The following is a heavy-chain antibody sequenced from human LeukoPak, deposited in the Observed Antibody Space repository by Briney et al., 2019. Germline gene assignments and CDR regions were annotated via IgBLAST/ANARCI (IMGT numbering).Heavy chain of an antibody. Sequence: PSETRSLTCTVSGASISSSSYDWGWIRQPPGKGLEWIGSIYFSGSTYYSPSLKSRVTISVDTLKNQFSLKVTSVSAADTAVYYCARHPNSGGNPFDYWGQGTLVSVSS. CDR3: ARHPNSGGNPFDY. D-gene: IGHD4-23*01. V-gene: IGHV4-39*01. J-gene: IGHJ4*02. CDR1: GASISSSSYD. CDR2: IYFSGST.